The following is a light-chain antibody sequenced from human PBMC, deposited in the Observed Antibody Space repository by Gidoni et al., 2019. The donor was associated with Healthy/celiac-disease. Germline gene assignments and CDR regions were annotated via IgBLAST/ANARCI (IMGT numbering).Light chain of an antibody. CDR3: QQYGSSPWT. Sequence: EIVFTQSPGTMSLSPGERAPLSCRASQSVSSSYLAWYQQKPGQAPSLLIYGASSRATGIPDRFSGSGSVTDFTLTISRLEPEDFAVYYCQQYGSSPWTFGQGTKVEIK. CDR1: QSVSSSY. V-gene: IGKV3-20*01. CDR2: GAS. J-gene: IGKJ1*01.